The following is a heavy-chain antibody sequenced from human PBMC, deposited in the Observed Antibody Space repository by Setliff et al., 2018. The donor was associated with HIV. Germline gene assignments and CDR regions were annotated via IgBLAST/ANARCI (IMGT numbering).Heavy chain of an antibody. CDR2: IYYSGTT. D-gene: IGHD2-2*01. J-gene: IGHJ5*02. V-gene: IGHV4-31*03. Sequence: SETLSLTCTVSGDSISSGGYYWSWIRQHPGKGLEWIGYIYYSGTTYYNPSLKSRLSISVDASKNQSSLKLSSVTAADTAVYYCARGTRSSLNWFDPWG. CDR3: ARGTRSSLNWFDP. CDR1: GDSISSGGYY.